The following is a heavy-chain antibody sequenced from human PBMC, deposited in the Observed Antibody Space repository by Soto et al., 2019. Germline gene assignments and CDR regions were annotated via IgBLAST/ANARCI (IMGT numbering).Heavy chain of an antibody. J-gene: IGHJ4*02. CDR3: ARLGDGDYGGNYFYY. V-gene: IGHV3-30*03. CDR2: ISYDGNNK. CDR1: GFTFSNYG. Sequence: QVQLVESGGGVVQPGRSLRLSCAASGFTFSNYGMHWVRQAPGKGLEWVAVISYDGNNKYYADSVKGRFTISRNNSHKTLDQHMNNLKAENTALYYFARLGDGDYGGNYFYYWGQGTPGTVAS. D-gene: IGHD3-16*01.